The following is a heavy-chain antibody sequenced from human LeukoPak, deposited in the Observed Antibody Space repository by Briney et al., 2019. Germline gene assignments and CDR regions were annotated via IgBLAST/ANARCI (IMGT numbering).Heavy chain of an antibody. Sequence: GGSLRLSCAASGFTFSNYWMSWVRQAPGKGLQWVANIKQDGSEKYYVDSVKGRFTISRDNAKKSLYLQMNSLRAEDTAVYYCARHVLYYYYYMDVWGKGTTVTVSS. CDR3: ARHVLYYYYYMDV. V-gene: IGHV3-7*01. CDR1: GFTFSNYW. CDR2: IKQDGSEK. J-gene: IGHJ6*03.